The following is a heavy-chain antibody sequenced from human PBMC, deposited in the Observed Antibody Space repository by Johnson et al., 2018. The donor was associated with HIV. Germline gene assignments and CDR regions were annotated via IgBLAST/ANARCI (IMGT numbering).Heavy chain of an antibody. J-gene: IGHJ3*01. CDR3: ARAKDAAYPYDAFDV. Sequence: VQLVESGGGVVQPGRSLRLSCAASGFTFSSYAMHWVRQAPGKGLEWVSYISSSGSTTYADSVKGRFTISRDNAKNSLYLQMDSLRAEDTAMYYCARAKDAAYPYDAFDVWGHGTMVIVSA. CDR1: GFTFSSYA. V-gene: IGHV3-48*04. D-gene: IGHD2-15*01. CDR2: ISSSGST.